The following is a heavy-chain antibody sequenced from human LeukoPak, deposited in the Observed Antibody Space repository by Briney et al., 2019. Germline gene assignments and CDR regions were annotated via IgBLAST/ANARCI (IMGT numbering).Heavy chain of an antibody. J-gene: IGHJ4*02. Sequence: GGYLRLSCAASGFTFSSYAMSWVRQAPGKGLEWVSAISGSGGSTYYADSVKGRFTISRDNSKNTLYLQMNSLRAEDTAVYYCAKDRGYSYGCFDYWGQGTLVTVSS. CDR3: AKDRGYSYGCFDY. D-gene: IGHD5-18*01. V-gene: IGHV3-23*01. CDR1: GFTFSSYA. CDR2: ISGSGGST.